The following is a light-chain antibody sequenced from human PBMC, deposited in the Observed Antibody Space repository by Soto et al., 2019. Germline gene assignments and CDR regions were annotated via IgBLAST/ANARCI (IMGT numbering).Light chain of an antibody. J-gene: IGKJ4*01. CDR1: QSVGNN. Sequence: EIVVTQSPATLSVSPGERATLSCRASQSVGNNFAWYQQNPGQATRLLIFATSTKATGVPARFSGSGSGTEFTLTISSLQSEDFAVYYCKQYGDWPLTFGGGAKVEIE. CDR2: ATS. CDR3: KQYGDWPLT. V-gene: IGKV3-15*01.